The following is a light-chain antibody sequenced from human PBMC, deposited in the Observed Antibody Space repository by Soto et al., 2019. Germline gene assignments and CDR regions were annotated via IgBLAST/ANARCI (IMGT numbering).Light chain of an antibody. J-gene: IGLJ3*02. CDR3: GLYKVSGNFV. CDR2: DVP. Sequence: QSVLTQPASVSGSPGQSITISCTGTKREIGGTNSVSWHQQHPGQAPKLLTYDVPKRPLWISSRFSGSKSGNTASLTISGIQAGDEADYYCGLYKVSGNFVFGGGTQLTVL. V-gene: IGLV2-14*03. CDR1: KREIGGTNS.